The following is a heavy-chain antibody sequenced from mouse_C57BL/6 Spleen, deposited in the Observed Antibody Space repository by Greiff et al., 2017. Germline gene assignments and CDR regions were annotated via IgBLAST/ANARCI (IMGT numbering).Heavy chain of an antibody. J-gene: IGHJ1*03. V-gene: IGHV14-2*01. Sequence: EVKLMESGAELVKPGASVKLSCTASGFNIKDYYMHWVKQRTEQGLEWIGRIDPEDGETKYAPKFQGKATITADTSSNTAYLQLSSLTSEDTAVYYCARSDYYGSSPGYFDVWGTGTTVTVSS. D-gene: IGHD1-1*01. CDR2: IDPEDGET. CDR1: GFNIKDYY. CDR3: ARSDYYGSSPGYFDV.